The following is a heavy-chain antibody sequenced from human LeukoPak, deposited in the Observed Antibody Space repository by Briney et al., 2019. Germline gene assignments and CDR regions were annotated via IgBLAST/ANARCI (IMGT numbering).Heavy chain of an antibody. J-gene: IGHJ4*02. D-gene: IGHD1-26*01. CDR3: ARVASSGSYSDY. V-gene: IGHV4-59*01. CDR1: DDSITMYY. Sequence: SETLSLTCTVSDDSITMYYWTWIRQPPGKGLEWIGYVDHTGSTKFNPSLNGRVSISRDTSNNFFSLRLRSVTAADTAVYYCARVASSGSYSDYWGQGTLVTVSS. CDR2: VDHTGST.